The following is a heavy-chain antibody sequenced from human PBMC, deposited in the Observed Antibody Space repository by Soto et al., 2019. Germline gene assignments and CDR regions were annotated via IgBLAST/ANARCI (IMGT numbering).Heavy chain of an antibody. CDR2: ISYDGSNK. CDR1: GFTFSSYA. D-gene: IGHD6-19*01. Sequence: QVQLVESGGGVVQPGRSLRLSCAASGFTFSSYAMHWVRQAPGKGLEWVAVISYDGSNKYYADSVKGRFTISRDNSKNTLYLQMNSLRAEDTAVYYCARDGADGVAGAFDIWGQGTMVTVSS. J-gene: IGHJ3*02. V-gene: IGHV3-30-3*01. CDR3: ARDGADGVAGAFDI.